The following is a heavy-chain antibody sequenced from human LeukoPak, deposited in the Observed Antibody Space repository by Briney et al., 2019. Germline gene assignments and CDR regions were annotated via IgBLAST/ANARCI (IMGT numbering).Heavy chain of an antibody. Sequence: PGGSLRLSCAASGFTFSSYAMSWVRQAPGKGLEWVANIKQDGSEKYYVDSVKGRFTISRDNAKNSLYLQMNSLRAEDTAVYYCAREDGTTDYYYYYYGMDVWGQGTTVTVSS. V-gene: IGHV3-7*01. CDR3: AREDGTTDYYYYYYGMDV. CDR1: GFTFSSYA. J-gene: IGHJ6*02. CDR2: IKQDGSEK. D-gene: IGHD1-1*01.